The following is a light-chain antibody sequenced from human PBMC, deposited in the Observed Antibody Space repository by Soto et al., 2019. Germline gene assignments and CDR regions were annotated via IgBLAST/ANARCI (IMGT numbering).Light chain of an antibody. CDR1: QDINNY. J-gene: IGKJ4*01. Sequence: DIQMTQSPSSLSASVGDRVTITCQASQDINNYLNWYQQKPGKAPKLLIYDASKLETGVLSRFSGRGSETDFTFSIRSLQPEDMATYYCQHYDNLPPTFGGGTKVEIK. CDR2: DAS. V-gene: IGKV1-33*01. CDR3: QHYDNLPPT.